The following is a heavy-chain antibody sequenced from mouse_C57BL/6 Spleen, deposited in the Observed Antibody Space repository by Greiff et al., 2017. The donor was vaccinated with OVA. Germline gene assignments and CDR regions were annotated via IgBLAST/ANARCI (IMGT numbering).Heavy chain of an antibody. CDR1: GFSLTSYG. V-gene: IGHV2-6-1*01. Sequence: VQLVESGPGLVAPSQSLSITCTVSGFSLTSYGVHWVRQPPGKGLEWLVVIWSDGSTTYNSALKSRLSISKDNSKSQVFLKMNSLQTDDTAMYYCARHDDGYYDYYAMDYWGQGTSVTVSS. D-gene: IGHD2-3*01. CDR2: IWSDGST. CDR3: ARHDDGYYDYYAMDY. J-gene: IGHJ4*01.